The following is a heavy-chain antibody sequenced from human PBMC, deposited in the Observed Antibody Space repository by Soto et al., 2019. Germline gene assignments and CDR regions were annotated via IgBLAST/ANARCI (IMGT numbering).Heavy chain of an antibody. Sequence: LRLSCAASGFTFSIYSMSWVRQAPGKGLEWVAYISGSGTTIDYADSVKGRFIISRDDAKNSLYLQMNSLGDEDTAVYYCARDRHWEQWLGPHDAFHIWGQGTMVTVSS. CDR2: ISGSGTTI. V-gene: IGHV3-48*02. CDR3: ARDRHWEQWLGPHDAFHI. CDR1: GFTFSIYS. J-gene: IGHJ3*02. D-gene: IGHD6-19*01.